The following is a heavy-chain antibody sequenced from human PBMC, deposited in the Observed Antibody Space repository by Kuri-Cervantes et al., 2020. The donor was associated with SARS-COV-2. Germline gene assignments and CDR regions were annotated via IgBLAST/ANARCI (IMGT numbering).Heavy chain of an antibody. CDR2: ISYDGSNK. D-gene: IGHD5-12*01. CDR1: GFTFSSYW. J-gene: IGHJ4*02. CDR3: ARAQRGLMVALDY. Sequence: GGSLRLSCAASGFTFSSYWMSWVRQAPGKGLEWVAVISYDGSNKYYADSVKGRFTISRDNSKNTLYLQMNSLRAEDTAVYYCARAQRGLMVALDYWGQGTLVTVSS. V-gene: IGHV3-30-3*01.